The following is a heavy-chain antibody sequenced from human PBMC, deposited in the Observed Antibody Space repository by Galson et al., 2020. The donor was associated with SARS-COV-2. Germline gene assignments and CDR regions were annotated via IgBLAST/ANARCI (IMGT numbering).Heavy chain of an antibody. J-gene: IGHJ4*02. CDR1: GFTFSSYG. CDR3: ARLSTVLDY. V-gene: IGHV3-30*03. Sequence: GESLRLSCAASGFTFSSYGMHWVRQAPGKGLEWVAVISYDGSNKYYADSVKGRFTISRDNSKNTLYLQMNSLRAEDTAVYYCARLSTVLDYWGQGTLVTVSS. D-gene: IGHD6-6*01. CDR2: ISYDGSNK.